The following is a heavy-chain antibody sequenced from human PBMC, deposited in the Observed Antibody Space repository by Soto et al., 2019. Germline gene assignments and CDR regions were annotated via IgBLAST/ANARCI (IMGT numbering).Heavy chain of an antibody. CDR2: IYHSGST. Sequence: SETLSLTCAVSGGSISSSNWRSWVRQPPGKGLEWIGEIYHSGSTNYNPSLKSRVTISVDKSKNQFSLKLSSVTAADTAVYYCARETTVTTDYYYYGMDVWGQGXTVTVSS. CDR1: GGSISSSNW. J-gene: IGHJ6*02. CDR3: ARETTVTTDYYYYGMDV. V-gene: IGHV4-4*02. D-gene: IGHD4-4*01.